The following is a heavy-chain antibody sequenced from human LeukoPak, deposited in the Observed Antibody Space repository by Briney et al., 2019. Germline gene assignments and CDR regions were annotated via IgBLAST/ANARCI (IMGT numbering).Heavy chain of an antibody. CDR1: GFTFSSYA. V-gene: IGHV3-23*01. Sequence: PGGSLRLSCAASGFTFSSYAMSWVRQAPGKGLEWVSSISGSGTNTYYAAPVKGRFTISKDKSKNTLYLQMNSLRAEDTAIYYCAKDGGGWYTSGWYYFDSWGQGTLVTVSS. D-gene: IGHD6-19*01. CDR3: AKDGGGWYTSGWYYFDS. J-gene: IGHJ4*02. CDR2: ISGSGTNT.